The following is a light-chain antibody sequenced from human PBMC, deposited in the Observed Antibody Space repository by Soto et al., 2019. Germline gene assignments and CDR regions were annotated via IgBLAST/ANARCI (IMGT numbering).Light chain of an antibody. CDR3: QQYHRYST. J-gene: IGKJ1*01. V-gene: IGKV1-5*01. CDR2: DVS. Sequence: DIQMTQAPSTLSASVGDRVTITCRASQSINAWLDWYQQKPGKAPKLLIYDVSTLDSGVPSRFSGSASGTEFTLTISYLESDDFATYYCQQYHRYSTFGQGTRVDIK. CDR1: QSINAW.